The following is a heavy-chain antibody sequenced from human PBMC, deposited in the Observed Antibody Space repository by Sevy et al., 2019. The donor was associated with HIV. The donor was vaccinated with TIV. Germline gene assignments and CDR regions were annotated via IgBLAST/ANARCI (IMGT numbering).Heavy chain of an antibody. CDR2: IYYTGST. V-gene: IGHV4-59*01. D-gene: IGHD5-12*01. CDR1: GGSISAYY. CDR3: ASAPPVRSGDDSLNWFDP. J-gene: IGHJ5*02. Sequence: SETLSLTCTVSGGSISAYYWSWIRQPPGKPLEYIGYIYYTGSTNYNPSLKSRVTISVDTSKNQFSLNLNSVTAADTAVSFCASAPPVRSGDDSLNWFDPWGQGTLVTVSS.